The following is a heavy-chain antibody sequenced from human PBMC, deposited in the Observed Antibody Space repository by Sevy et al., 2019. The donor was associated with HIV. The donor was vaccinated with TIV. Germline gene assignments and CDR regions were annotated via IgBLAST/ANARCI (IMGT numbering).Heavy chain of an antibody. CDR1: GFTFSSYA. V-gene: IGHV3-23*01. J-gene: IGHJ4*02. D-gene: IGHD5-18*01. CDR2: ISGSGGST. Sequence: RGYLRLSCAASGFTFSSYAMSWVRQAPGKGLEWVSAISGSGGSTYYADSVKGRFTISRDNSKNTLYLQINSLRAENTAVYYCSARSGYSYGYEVDYWGQGTLVTVSS. CDR3: SARSGYSYGYEVDY.